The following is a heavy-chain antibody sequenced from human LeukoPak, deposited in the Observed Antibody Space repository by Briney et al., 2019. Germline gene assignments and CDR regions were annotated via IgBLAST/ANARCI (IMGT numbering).Heavy chain of an antibody. Sequence: SETLSLTCTVSGDSISRYYWSWIRQPAGKGLEWIGSVYHSGSTYYNPSLKSRVTISVDTSKNQFSLKLSSVTAADTAVYYCAKEGGDYGDYAGYMDVWGKGTTVTVSS. D-gene: IGHD4-17*01. CDR3: AKEGGDYGDYAGYMDV. J-gene: IGHJ6*03. CDR1: GDSISRYY. V-gene: IGHV4-38-2*02. CDR2: VYHSGST.